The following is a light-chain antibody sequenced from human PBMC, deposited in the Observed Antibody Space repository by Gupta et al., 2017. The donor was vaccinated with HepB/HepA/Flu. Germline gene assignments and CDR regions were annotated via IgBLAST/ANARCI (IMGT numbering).Light chain of an antibody. CDR1: SSTIGAGYD. J-gene: IGLJ3*02. CDR2: GNS. CDR3: QSYDSSLSGSV. V-gene: IGLV1-40*01. Sequence: QSVLTQPPSGSGAPGQRVTISCTGSSSTIGAGYDVHWYQQLPGTAPKLLIYGNSNRPSGVPDRFSGSKSGTSASLAITGLQAEDEADYYCQSYDSSLSGSVFGGGTKLTVL.